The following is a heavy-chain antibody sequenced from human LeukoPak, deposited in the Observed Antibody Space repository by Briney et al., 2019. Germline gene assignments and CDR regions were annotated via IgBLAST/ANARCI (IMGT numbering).Heavy chain of an antibody. CDR3: ARAAMVRGVNLFFLDY. V-gene: IGHV7-4-1*02. J-gene: IGHJ4*02. CDR2: INTNTGNP. D-gene: IGHD3-10*01. CDR1: GYTFTSYA. Sequence: ASVKVSCKASGYTFTSYAMNWVRQAPGQGLEWMGWINTNTGNPTYAQGFTGRFVFSLDTSVSTAYLQISSLKAEDTAVYYCARAAMVRGVNLFFLDYWGQGTLVTVSS.